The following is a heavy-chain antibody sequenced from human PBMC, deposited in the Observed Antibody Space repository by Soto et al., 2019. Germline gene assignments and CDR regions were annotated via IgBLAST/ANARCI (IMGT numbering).Heavy chain of an antibody. V-gene: IGHV4-30-2*01. Sequence: SETLSLTCAVSGGSISSGGYSWSWIRQPPGKGLEWIGYFYHSGSTYYNPSLKSRVTISVDRSKNQFSLQLSSVTGADTAVYYCSRAEKTTDRDAFDIWGQGTMVTVSS. CDR2: FYHSGST. CDR1: GGSISSGGYS. J-gene: IGHJ3*02. CDR3: SRAEKTTDRDAFDI. D-gene: IGHD4-17*01.